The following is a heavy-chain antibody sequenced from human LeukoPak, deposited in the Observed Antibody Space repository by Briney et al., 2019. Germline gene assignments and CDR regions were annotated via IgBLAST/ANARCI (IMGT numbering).Heavy chain of an antibody. CDR2: VSAFNGHT. CDR1: DYTFTDYG. CDR3: ARALAVTGRGPRDFDF. Sequence: ASVRVSCKASDYTFTDYGINWVRQAPGQGLEWVGWVSAFNGHTFYAQKFQGRITMTTDTSTSTAHMELRSLTSDDTAVYYCARALAVTGRGPRDFDFWGQGTLVTVSS. J-gene: IGHJ4*02. V-gene: IGHV1-18*01. D-gene: IGHD6-19*01.